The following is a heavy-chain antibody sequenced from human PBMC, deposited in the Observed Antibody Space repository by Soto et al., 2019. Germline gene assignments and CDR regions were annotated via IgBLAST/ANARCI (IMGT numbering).Heavy chain of an antibody. CDR3: ARVATTGWLYGMDV. CDR1: GFTLRDKY. J-gene: IGHJ6*02. V-gene: IGHV3-11*01. D-gene: IGHD4-17*01. CDR2: ISSSSSLI. Sequence: QVQLVESGGDLVKPGGSLRLSCAGSGFTLRDKYMSWVRQAPGKGLEWVAYISSSSSLIYYADSVRGRFTISRDNGSNSLSLQMNSLRVEDTAVYYCARVATTGWLYGMDVWGQGTTVTVSS.